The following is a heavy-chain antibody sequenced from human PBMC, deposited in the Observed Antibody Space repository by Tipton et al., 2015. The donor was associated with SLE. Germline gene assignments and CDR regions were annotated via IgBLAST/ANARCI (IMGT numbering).Heavy chain of an antibody. CDR2: INSDGSST. Sequence: SLRLSCAASGFTFSSYWMHWVRQAPGKGLVWVSRINSDGSSTSYADSVKGRFTISRDNAKNSLYLQMNSLRAEDTALYYCAKGGDGGAFDIWGQGTMVTVSS. CDR1: GFTFSSYW. J-gene: IGHJ3*02. D-gene: IGHD3-10*01. V-gene: IGHV3-74*01. CDR3: AKGGDGGAFDI.